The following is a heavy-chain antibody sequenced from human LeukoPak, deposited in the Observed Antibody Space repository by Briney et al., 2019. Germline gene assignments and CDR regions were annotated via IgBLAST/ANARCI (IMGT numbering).Heavy chain of an antibody. D-gene: IGHD2-2*01. J-gene: IGHJ4*02. CDR3: ARYRCSSTSSTTHFDY. Sequence: GGSLRLSCAASGFTFSRYGMRWVRAAPGKGLEWVGVIWYDGGEKYSAHSLKGRFTISRGNSKNTLYLQTNSLRAEATGVYYCARYRCSSTSSTTHFDYWGEGTLICVPS. CDR2: IWYDGGEK. CDR1: GFTFSRYG. V-gene: IGHV3-33*01.